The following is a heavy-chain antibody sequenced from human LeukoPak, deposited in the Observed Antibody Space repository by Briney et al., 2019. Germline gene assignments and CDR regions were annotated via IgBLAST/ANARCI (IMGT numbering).Heavy chain of an antibody. V-gene: IGHV3-48*03. CDR2: ISSSGSTI. CDR1: GFTFSSYE. J-gene: IGHJ4*02. D-gene: IGHD2-21*02. Sequence: VGSLRLSCAASGFTFSSYEMNWVRQAPGKGPEWVSYISSSGSTIYYADSVKGRFTISRDNAKNSLYLQMNSLRAEDTAVYYCARDRGGDCYLDYWGQGTLVTVSS. CDR3: ARDRGGDCYLDY.